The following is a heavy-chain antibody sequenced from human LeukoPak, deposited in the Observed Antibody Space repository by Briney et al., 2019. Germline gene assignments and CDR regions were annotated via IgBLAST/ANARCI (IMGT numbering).Heavy chain of an antibody. CDR1: GFTFSSYS. Sequence: GGSLRPSCAASGFTFSSYSMNWVRQAPGKGLEWISYVSSSSTIYYADSVKGRFTISRDNAKNSLYLQMNSLRDEDTAVYYCARGIYCGGECYSTYYFDYWGQGTLVTVSS. J-gene: IGHJ4*02. D-gene: IGHD2-21*01. V-gene: IGHV3-48*02. CDR2: VSSSSTI. CDR3: ARGIYCGGECYSTYYFDY.